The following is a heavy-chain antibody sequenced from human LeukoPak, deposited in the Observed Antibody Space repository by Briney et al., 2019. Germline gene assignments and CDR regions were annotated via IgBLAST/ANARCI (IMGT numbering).Heavy chain of an antibody. V-gene: IGHV3-15*01. Sequence: GGSLRLSCAASGFTFTSAWMTWVRQAPGKGLEWVGRIKSKTDGGTTDYAAPVKGRITISRDDSKNALYLQMNSLKTEDTAVYYCATGQQLVPDYWGQGTLVTVSS. J-gene: IGHJ4*02. CDR1: GFTFTSAW. D-gene: IGHD6-6*01. CDR3: ATGQQLVPDY. CDR2: IKSKTDGGTT.